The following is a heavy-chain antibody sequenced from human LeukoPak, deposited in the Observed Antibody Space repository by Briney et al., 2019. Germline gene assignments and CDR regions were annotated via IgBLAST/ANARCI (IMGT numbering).Heavy chain of an antibody. J-gene: IGHJ4*02. CDR2: ISGSGGST. D-gene: IGHD2-2*01. Sequence: GGSLRLSCAASGFTFSSYAMSWVRQALGKGLEWVSSISGSGGSTYYTDSVKGRFTISRDNSKNTLHLRKNSLRAEDTAVYYCAKGVVPAAYRYYFDYWGQGTLVTVSS. CDR1: GFTFSSYA. CDR3: AKGVVPAAYRYYFDY. V-gene: IGHV3-23*01.